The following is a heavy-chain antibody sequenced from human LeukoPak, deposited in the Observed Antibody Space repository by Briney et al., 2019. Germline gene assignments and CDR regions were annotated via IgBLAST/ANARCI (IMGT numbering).Heavy chain of an antibody. D-gene: IGHD1-1*01. CDR2: IKQDGSEE. CDR1: GFTFSSYW. Sequence: PGGSLRLSCAPSGFTFSSYWMTWVRQTPGKRLEWVANIKQDGSEEYYVDSVKGRFTISKDNAKNSLYLQMNSLRAEDTAVYYCARHIDWKFDYWGQGTLVTVSS. CDR3: ARHIDWKFDY. J-gene: IGHJ4*02. V-gene: IGHV3-7*01.